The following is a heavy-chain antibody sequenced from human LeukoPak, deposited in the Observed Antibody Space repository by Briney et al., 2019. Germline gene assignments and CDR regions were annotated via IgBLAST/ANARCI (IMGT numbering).Heavy chain of an antibody. D-gene: IGHD1-26*01. J-gene: IGHJ5*02. CDR3: ARGANKYSDMGVDGLDWFDP. CDR1: GYSISSGYY. V-gene: IGHV4-38-2*01. CDR2: IYHSGST. Sequence: PSETLSLTCAVSGYSISSGYYWGWIRQPPGKGLEWIGSIYHSGSTYYNPSLKSRVTISVDTSKNQFSLKLSSVTAADTAVYYCARGANKYSDMGVDGLDWFDPWGQGTLVTVSS.